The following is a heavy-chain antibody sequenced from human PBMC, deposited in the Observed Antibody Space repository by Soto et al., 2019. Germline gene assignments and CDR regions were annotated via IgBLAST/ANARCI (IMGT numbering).Heavy chain of an antibody. CDR1: GLSFSSYG. J-gene: IGHJ4*02. CDR2: ISGSATGT. D-gene: IGHD1-26*01. CDR3: AKELIEGGSYYGVVDH. V-gene: IGHV3-23*01. Sequence: EVQLLESGGGLVEPGGSLRLSCAASGLSFSSYGMSWVHQAPGKGLEWVSGISGSATGTYYADSVKGRFTISRDNSMNTLYLQMNSLRAEDTALYYCAKELIEGGSYYGVVDHWGQGTLVTVSS.